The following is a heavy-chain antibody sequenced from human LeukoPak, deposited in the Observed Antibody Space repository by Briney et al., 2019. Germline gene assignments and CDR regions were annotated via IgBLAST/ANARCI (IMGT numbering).Heavy chain of an antibody. D-gene: IGHD1-26*01. CDR1: GFTFNSYA. Sequence: GRSLRLSCAASGFTFNSYAMHWVRQAPGKGLEWVAVISYDGSNKYYADSVKGRFTIPRDNSKNTLYLQMNSLRAEDTAVYYCARESGTTTGTFDYWGQGTLVTVSS. CDR2: ISYDGSNK. CDR3: ARESGTTTGTFDY. V-gene: IGHV3-30-3*01. J-gene: IGHJ4*02.